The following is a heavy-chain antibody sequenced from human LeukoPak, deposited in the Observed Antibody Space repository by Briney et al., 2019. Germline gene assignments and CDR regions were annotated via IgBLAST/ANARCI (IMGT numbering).Heavy chain of an antibody. D-gene: IGHD3-22*01. Sequence: GGSLRLSCAASGFTFSSYGMHWVRQAPGKGLEWVAVISYDGSNKYYADSVKGRFTISRDNPKNTLYLQMNSLRAEDTAVYYCAKESTYYYDSSVDGYFDYWGQGTLVTVSS. V-gene: IGHV3-30*18. CDR1: GFTFSSYG. CDR3: AKESTYYYDSSVDGYFDY. J-gene: IGHJ4*02. CDR2: ISYDGSNK.